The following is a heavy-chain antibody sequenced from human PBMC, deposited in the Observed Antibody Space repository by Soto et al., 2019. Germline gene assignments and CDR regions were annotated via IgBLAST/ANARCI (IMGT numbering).Heavy chain of an antibody. CDR1: GDSVSSGGAY. Sequence: PSETLSLTCTVSGDSVSSGGAYWSWIRQHPGKGLEWIGYIYYSGSANYTPSLKSRLTISLDTSQNQVSLRLSSVTAADTAVYYCARLKSRYYKIISYSFDHWGRGTLVTVSS. CDR3: ARLKSRYYKIISYSFDH. D-gene: IGHD3-10*01. CDR2: IYYSGSA. J-gene: IGHJ4*02. V-gene: IGHV4-31*03.